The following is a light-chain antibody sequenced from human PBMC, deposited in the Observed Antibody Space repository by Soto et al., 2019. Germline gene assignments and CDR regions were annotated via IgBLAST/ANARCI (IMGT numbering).Light chain of an antibody. V-gene: IGKV3-15*01. J-gene: IGKJ5*01. Sequence: EIVMTQSPATLSVSPGERATLSCRASQSVSSNLAWYQQKPGQAPRLLIYGASTRATAIPARFSGSGSGTEFTLTISSLQSGDFAVYYCQQYHNWPPITFGQGTRLEI. CDR3: QQYHNWPPIT. CDR2: GAS. CDR1: QSVSSN.